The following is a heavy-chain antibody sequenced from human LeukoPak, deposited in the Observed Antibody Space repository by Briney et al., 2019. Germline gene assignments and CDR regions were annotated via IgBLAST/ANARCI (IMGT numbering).Heavy chain of an antibody. V-gene: IGHV4-39*07. CDR1: GGSISSSSYY. D-gene: IGHD3-10*01. Sequence: SETLSLTCTVSGGSISSSSYYWGWIRQPPGKGLEWIGSIYYSGSTNYNPSLKSRVTISVDTSKNQFSLKLSSVTAADTAVYYCARGGSGSYHPLGYWGQGTLVTVSS. J-gene: IGHJ4*02. CDR2: IYYSGST. CDR3: ARGGSGSYHPLGY.